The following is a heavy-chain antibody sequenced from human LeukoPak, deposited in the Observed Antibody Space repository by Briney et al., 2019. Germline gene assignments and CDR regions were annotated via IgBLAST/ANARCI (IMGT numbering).Heavy chain of an antibody. CDR3: ARLRGSYYYFES. V-gene: IGHV4-38-2*01. J-gene: IGHJ4*02. D-gene: IGHD1-26*01. Sequence: NSSETLSLTSAVSGYSIRSGYYWGWIRQPPGKGLEWIGSVFSGNTHYNPSLKSRVTISVDTSKNQFYLDLSSVTAADTAVYYCARLRGSYYYFESWGQGTLVTVSS. CDR2: VFSGNT. CDR1: GYSIRSGYY.